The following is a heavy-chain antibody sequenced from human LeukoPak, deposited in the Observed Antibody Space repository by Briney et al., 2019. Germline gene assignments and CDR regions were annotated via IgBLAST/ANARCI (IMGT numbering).Heavy chain of an antibody. J-gene: IGHJ6*03. V-gene: IGHV1-46*01. CDR3: ARVGRIAVAGRPIYYYYYMDV. CDR2: INPSGGST. D-gene: IGHD6-19*01. Sequence: GASVKVSCKASGYTFTSYYMHWVRQAPGQGLEWMGIINPSGGSTSYAQKFQGRVTMTRDMSTSTVYMELSSLRSEDTAVYYCARVGRIAVAGRPIYYYYYMDVWGKGATVTISS. CDR1: GYTFTSYY.